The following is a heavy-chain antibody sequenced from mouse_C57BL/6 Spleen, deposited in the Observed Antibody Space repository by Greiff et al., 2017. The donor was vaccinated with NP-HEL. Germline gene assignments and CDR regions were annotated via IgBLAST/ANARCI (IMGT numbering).Heavy chain of an antibody. J-gene: IGHJ1*03. Sequence: EVKVVESEGGLVQPGRSMKLSCTASGFTFSDYYMAWVRQVPEKGLEWVANINYDGSSTYYLDSLKSRFIISRDNAKNILYLQMSSLKSEDTATYYCARVEYYGSSPHWYFDVWGTGTTVTVSS. D-gene: IGHD1-1*01. CDR3: ARVEYYGSSPHWYFDV. CDR2: INYDGSST. V-gene: IGHV5-16*01. CDR1: GFTFSDYY.